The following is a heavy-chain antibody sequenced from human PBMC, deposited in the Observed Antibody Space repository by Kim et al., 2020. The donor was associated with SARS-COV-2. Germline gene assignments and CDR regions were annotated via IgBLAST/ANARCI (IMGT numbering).Heavy chain of an antibody. CDR1: GGTFSSYA. Sequence: SVKVSCKASGGTFSSYAISWVRQAPGQGLEWMGRIIPILGIANYAQKFQGRVTITADKSTSTAYMELSSLRSEDTAVYYCARCIAAAGLNWFDPWGQGTLVTVSS. J-gene: IGHJ5*02. V-gene: IGHV1-69*04. D-gene: IGHD6-13*01. CDR3: ARCIAAAGLNWFDP. CDR2: IIPILGIA.